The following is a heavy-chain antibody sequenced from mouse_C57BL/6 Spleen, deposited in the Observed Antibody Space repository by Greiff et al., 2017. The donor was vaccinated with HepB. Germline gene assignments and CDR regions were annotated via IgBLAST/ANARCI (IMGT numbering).Heavy chain of an antibody. D-gene: IGHD1-1*01. V-gene: IGHV14-2*01. J-gene: IGHJ3*01. Sequence: EVQLQQSGAELVQPGASVKLSCTASGFNIKDYYMHWVKQRTEQGLEWIGRIDPEDGETKSAPKFQGKATITADTSSNTAYLQLSSLTSEDTAVYYWARNYYGSSSAWFAYWGQGTLVTVSA. CDR3: ARNYYGSSSAWFAY. CDR1: GFNIKDYY. CDR2: IDPEDGET.